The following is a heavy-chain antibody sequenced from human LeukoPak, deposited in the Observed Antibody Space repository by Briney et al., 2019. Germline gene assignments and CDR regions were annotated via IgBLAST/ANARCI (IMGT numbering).Heavy chain of an antibody. CDR3: ARGVRRALVVVVAANRGFDY. Sequence: SETLSLTCALYGGSFSGYYWSWIRQPPGKGLEWIGEINHSGSTNYNPSLKSRVTISVDTSKNQFSLKLSSVTAAHTAVYYCARGVRRALVVVVAANRGFDYWGQGTLVTVYS. D-gene: IGHD2-15*01. V-gene: IGHV4-34*01. J-gene: IGHJ4*02. CDR1: GGSFSGYY. CDR2: INHSGST.